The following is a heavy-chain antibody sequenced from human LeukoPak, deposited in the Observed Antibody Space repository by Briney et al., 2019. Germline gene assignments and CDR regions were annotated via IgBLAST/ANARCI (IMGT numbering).Heavy chain of an antibody. J-gene: IGHJ6*04. Sequence: SVKVSCKASGGTFSSYAISWVRQAPGQGLEWMGGIIPIFGTANYAQKFQGRVTITTDESTSTAYMELSSLRSEDTAVYYCARENRSGYYPMDVWGKGTTVTVSS. CDR1: GGTFSSYA. CDR2: IIPIFGTA. D-gene: IGHD3-3*01. CDR3: ARENRSGYYPMDV. V-gene: IGHV1-69*05.